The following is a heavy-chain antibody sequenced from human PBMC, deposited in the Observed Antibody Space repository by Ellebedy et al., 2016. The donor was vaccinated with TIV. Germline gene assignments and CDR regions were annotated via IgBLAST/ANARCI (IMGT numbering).Heavy chain of an antibody. CDR1: GYTFTSYY. CDR3: AVYDSSGYGPVIFSAFDI. V-gene: IGHV1-46*01. CDR2: INPSGGST. Sequence: ASVKVSXXASGYTFTSYYMHWVRQAPGQGLEWMGIINPSGGSTSYAQKFQGRVTMTRDTSTSTVYMELSSLRSEDTAVYYCAVYDSSGYGPVIFSAFDIWGQGTMVTVSS. J-gene: IGHJ3*02. D-gene: IGHD3-22*01.